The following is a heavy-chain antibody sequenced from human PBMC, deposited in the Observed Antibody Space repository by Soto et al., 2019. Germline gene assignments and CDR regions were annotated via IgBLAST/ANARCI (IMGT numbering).Heavy chain of an antibody. Sequence: XSVKVSCKVSVYTLTELSMHWVRQAPGKGLEWMGGFDPEDGETIYAQKFQGRVTTTEDTSTDTAYMELSSLRSEDTAVYYCATADTIDAFDIWGQGTMVTVSS. V-gene: IGHV1-24*01. CDR3: ATADTIDAFDI. CDR2: FDPEDGET. CDR1: VYTLTELS. J-gene: IGHJ3*02.